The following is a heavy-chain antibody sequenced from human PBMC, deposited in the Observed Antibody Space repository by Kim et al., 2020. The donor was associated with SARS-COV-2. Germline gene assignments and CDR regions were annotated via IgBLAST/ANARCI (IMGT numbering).Heavy chain of an antibody. CDR1: GGSISSGGYY. J-gene: IGHJ5*02. CDR3: ARVVVGATGWFDP. V-gene: IGHV4-31*03. Sequence: SETLSLTCTVSGGSISSGGYYWSWIRQHPGKGLEWIGYIYYSGSTYYNPSLKSRVTISVDKSKNQFSLKLSSVTAADTAVYYCARVVVGATGWFDPWGQGTLVIVSS. CDR2: IYYSGST. D-gene: IGHD2-15*01.